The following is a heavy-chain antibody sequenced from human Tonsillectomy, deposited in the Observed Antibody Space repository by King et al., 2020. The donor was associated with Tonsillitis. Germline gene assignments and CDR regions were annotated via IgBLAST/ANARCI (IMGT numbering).Heavy chain of an antibody. D-gene: IGHD2-15*01. Sequence: VQLVESGGGVVQPGRSLRLSCAASGFTFSSYGMHWVRQAPGKGLEWVAVISYDGSNKYYADSVKGRFTISRDNSKNTLYLQMNSLRAEDTAVYYCAKISCSAGSCYSDYYGMDVWGQGTTVTVSS. V-gene: IGHV3-30*18. CDR3: AKISCSAGSCYSDYYGMDV. J-gene: IGHJ6*02. CDR2: ISYDGSNK. CDR1: GFTFSSYG.